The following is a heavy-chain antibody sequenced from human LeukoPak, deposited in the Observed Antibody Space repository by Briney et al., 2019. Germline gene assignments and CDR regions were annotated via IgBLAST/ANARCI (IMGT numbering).Heavy chain of an antibody. CDR1: GGSISSGGYY. V-gene: IGHV4-30-2*01. D-gene: IGHD2-2*01. CDR3: ARTPTVVVTAAIILAFDY. CDR2: IYHSGST. Sequence: PSETLSLTCTVSGGSISSGGYYWSWIRQPPGKGLEWIGYIYHSGSTYYNPSLKSRVTISVDRSKNQFSLKLSSVTAADTAVYYCARTPTVVVTAAIILAFDYWGQGTLVTVSS. J-gene: IGHJ4*02.